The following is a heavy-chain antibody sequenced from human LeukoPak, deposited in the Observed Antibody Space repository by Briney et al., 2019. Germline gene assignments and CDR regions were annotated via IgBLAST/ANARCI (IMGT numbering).Heavy chain of an antibody. CDR1: GFTFSTYA. Sequence: PGGSLRLSCAASGFTFSTYAMHWVRQAPGKGLEYVSTISRNGGTTYYANSVKGRFTISRDNSKNTLYLQMGSLRPEDTAVYYCARGLVVGATNYWGQGTLVTVSS. CDR3: ARGLVVGATNY. J-gene: IGHJ4*02. D-gene: IGHD1-26*01. CDR2: ISRNGGTT. V-gene: IGHV3-64*01.